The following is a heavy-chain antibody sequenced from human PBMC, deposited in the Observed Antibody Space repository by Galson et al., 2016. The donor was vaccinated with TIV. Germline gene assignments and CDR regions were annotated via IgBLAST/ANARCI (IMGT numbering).Heavy chain of an antibody. V-gene: IGHV3-33*03. CDR1: GFTFSRFG. J-gene: IGHJ3*02. CDR3: AKDWAETYDYHSDPFDM. Sequence: SLRLSCAASGFTFSRFGMHWVRQAPGKGLEWVAVIWYDGSIKYNEDSVKGRFTISRDNSKNTLFLQMNSLRAEDTAAYYCAKDWAETYDYHSDPFDMWGQGTKATVSS. D-gene: IGHD3-22*01. CDR2: IWYDGSIK.